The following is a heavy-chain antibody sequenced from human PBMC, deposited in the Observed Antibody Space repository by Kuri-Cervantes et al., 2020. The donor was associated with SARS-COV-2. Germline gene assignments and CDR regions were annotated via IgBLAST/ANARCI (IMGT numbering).Heavy chain of an antibody. V-gene: IGHV4-39*01. CDR1: GGSISSYY. CDR3: ARQGGYYGMDV. D-gene: IGHD3-22*01. Sequence: ESLKISCTVSGGSISSYYWGWIRQPPGKGLEWIGSIYCSGSTNYTPTLKSRVTISVDTSTNQFFLNLTSVTAADTAVYYCARQGGYYGMDVWGQGTTVTVSS. CDR2: IYCSGST. J-gene: IGHJ6*02.